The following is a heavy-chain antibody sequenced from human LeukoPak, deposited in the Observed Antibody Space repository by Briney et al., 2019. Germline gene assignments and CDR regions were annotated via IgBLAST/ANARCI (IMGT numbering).Heavy chain of an antibody. CDR3: ARGFWRDGMDV. Sequence: GGSLRLSCAASGFTVSSNYMSWVRQAPGKGLEWVSIIYSGGSTYYADSVKGRFTISRDNSKNTLYLQMNSLRAEDTAVYYCARGFWRDGMDVWGQGTTVTVSS. D-gene: IGHD3-3*01. J-gene: IGHJ6*02. CDR1: GFTVSSNY. V-gene: IGHV3-53*01. CDR2: IYSGGST.